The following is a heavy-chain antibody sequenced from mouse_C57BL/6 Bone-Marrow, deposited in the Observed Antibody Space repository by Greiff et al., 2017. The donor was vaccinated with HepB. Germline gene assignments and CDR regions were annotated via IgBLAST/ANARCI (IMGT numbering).Heavy chain of an antibody. J-gene: IGHJ1*03. V-gene: IGHV5-16*01. D-gene: IGHD1-1*01. Sequence: EVQLVESEGGLVQPGSSMKLSCTASGFTFSDYYMAWVRQVPEKGLEWVANINYDGSSTYYLDSLKSRFIISRDNAKNILYLQMSSLKSEDTATYYCARYLLLRSYWYFDVWGTGTTVTVSS. CDR2: INYDGSST. CDR3: ARYLLLRSYWYFDV. CDR1: GFTFSDYY.